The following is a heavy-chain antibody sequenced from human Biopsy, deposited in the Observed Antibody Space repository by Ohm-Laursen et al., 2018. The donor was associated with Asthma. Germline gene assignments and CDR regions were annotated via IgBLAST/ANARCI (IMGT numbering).Heavy chain of an antibody. D-gene: IGHD7-27*01. Sequence: GTLSLTWTVSGGSMSSSSYYWGWIRQPPGKGLEWMGSISYTGSAYHNPSLKSRVTMSVDTSKNQFSLKLTSVTATDTAVYYCARHWDWGSFFDYWGQGKPVTVSS. CDR1: GGSMSSSSYY. CDR3: ARHWDWGSFFDY. V-gene: IGHV4-39*01. J-gene: IGHJ4*02. CDR2: ISYTGSA.